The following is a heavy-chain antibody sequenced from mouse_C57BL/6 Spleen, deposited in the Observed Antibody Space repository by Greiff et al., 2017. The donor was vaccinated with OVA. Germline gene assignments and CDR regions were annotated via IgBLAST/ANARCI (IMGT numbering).Heavy chain of an antibody. V-gene: IGHV1-50*01. CDR2: LDPSDSYT. D-gene: IGHD2-4*01. Sequence: QVQLQQPGAELVKPGASVKLSCKASGYTFTRYWMQWVKQRPGQGLEWIGELDPSDSYTNYNQQFKGKATLTVDTSSSTAYMQLSSLTSEDSAVSYCARVRGYDYAEPFAYWGQGTLVTVSA. CDR3: ARVRGYDYAEPFAY. CDR1: GYTFTRYW. J-gene: IGHJ3*01.